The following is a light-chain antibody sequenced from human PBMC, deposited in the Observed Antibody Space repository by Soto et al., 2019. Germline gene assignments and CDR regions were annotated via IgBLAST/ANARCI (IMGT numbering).Light chain of an antibody. Sequence: EIVMTQSPATLSVSPGERATLSCRASQSVSTYLAWYQQKPGQAPRLLIYGASTRATGIPARFSGSGSGTEFTLTISSLQSEDFAVYYCHQYTNWPPWTFGQGTKVEI. J-gene: IGKJ1*01. V-gene: IGKV3-15*01. CDR3: HQYTNWPPWT. CDR1: QSVSTY. CDR2: GAS.